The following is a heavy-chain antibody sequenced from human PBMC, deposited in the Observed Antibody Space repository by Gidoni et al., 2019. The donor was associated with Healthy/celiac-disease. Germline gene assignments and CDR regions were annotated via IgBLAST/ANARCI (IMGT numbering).Heavy chain of an antibody. CDR2: ISGSGGST. CDR1: GFPCSSYA. D-gene: IGHD6-13*01. J-gene: IGHJ6*03. Sequence: EVQLLESGGGLVQPGGSLRLSCAASGFPCSSYAMSWVRQAPGKGLELVSAISGSGGSTYYADSVKGRFTISRDNSKNTLYLQMNSLRAEDTAVYYCAKKGTAGTSFYYYYYMDVWGKGTTVTVSS. CDR3: AKKGTAGTSFYYYYYMDV. V-gene: IGHV3-23*01.